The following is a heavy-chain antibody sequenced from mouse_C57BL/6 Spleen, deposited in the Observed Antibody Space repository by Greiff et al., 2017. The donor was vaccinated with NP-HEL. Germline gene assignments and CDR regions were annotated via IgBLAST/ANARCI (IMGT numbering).Heavy chain of an antibody. CDR2: IYPGDGDT. Sequence: VKLMESGPELVKPGASVKISCKASGYAFSSSWMNWVKQRPGKGLEWIGRIYPGDGDTNYNGKFKGKATLTADKSSSTAYMQLSSLTSEDSAVYFCAKIYDGYYFDYWGQGTTLTVSS. V-gene: IGHV1-82*01. CDR1: GYAFSSSW. D-gene: IGHD2-3*01. J-gene: IGHJ2*01. CDR3: AKIYDGYYFDY.